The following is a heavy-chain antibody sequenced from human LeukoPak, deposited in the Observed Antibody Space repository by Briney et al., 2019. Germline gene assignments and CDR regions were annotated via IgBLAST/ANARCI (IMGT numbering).Heavy chain of an antibody. V-gene: IGHV3-13*01. J-gene: IGHJ3*02. Sequence: PGGSLRLSCATSGFIYSSYDMHWVRQARGQGLEWVSGIGKTGDTYYGISVKGRFTISRENAKNSLYLQMNALRAGDTALYYYVRGGSPEPFDIWGQGTMVTVSS. D-gene: IGHD3-16*01. CDR3: VRGGSPEPFDI. CDR1: GFIYSSYD. CDR2: IGKTGDT.